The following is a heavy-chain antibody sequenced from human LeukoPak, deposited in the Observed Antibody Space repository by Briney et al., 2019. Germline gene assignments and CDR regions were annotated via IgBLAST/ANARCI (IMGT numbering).Heavy chain of an antibody. CDR2: INHSGST. J-gene: IGHJ6*04. D-gene: IGHD3-9*01. CDR1: GGSFSGYY. Sequence: SETLSLTCAVYGGSFSGYYWSWIRQPPGKGLEWIGEINHSGSTTYNPSLKSRFTISVATSKNQFSLKLSSVTAADTAVYYCASRSALTGYRYYPDGMHVWGKGTTVSVSS. V-gene: IGHV4-34*01. CDR3: ASRSALTGYRYYPDGMHV.